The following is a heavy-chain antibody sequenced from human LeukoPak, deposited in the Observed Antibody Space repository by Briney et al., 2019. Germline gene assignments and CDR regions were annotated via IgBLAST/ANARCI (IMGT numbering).Heavy chain of an antibody. V-gene: IGHV3-53*01. CDR3: ARLLPATRHYFAY. D-gene: IGHD6-6*01. Sequence: PGGSLRLSCAASGLTVSSDYMAWVRQARGGGLEWISVIYGGGATYYAHSVEGRFTISRDTSNNALYLQMISLRVQDTAVYHCARLLPATRHYFAYWGLGTLVTVSS. CDR1: GLTVSSDY. J-gene: IGHJ4*02. CDR2: IYGGGAT.